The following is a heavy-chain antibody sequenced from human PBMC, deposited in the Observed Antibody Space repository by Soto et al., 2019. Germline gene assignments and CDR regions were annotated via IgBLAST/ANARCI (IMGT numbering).Heavy chain of an antibody. D-gene: IGHD4-17*01. CDR2: ISYHGNDK. Sequence: VQLVESGGGLVQPGGSLRLSCAASGFTFSNYWMQWVRQAPGKGLEWVAVISYHGNDKYYAESVKGRFTISRDNFKNTLYLQMDSLRVEDTAVYYCAKDHLLTTVTTVGDWGQGTLVTVSS. J-gene: IGHJ4*02. CDR1: GFTFSNYW. V-gene: IGHV3-30*18. CDR3: AKDHLLTTVTTVGD.